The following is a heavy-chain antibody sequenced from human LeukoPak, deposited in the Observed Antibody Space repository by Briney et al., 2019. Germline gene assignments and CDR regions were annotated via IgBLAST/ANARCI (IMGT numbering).Heavy chain of an antibody. CDR3: AKYSSGSTPFDY. CDR2: ISGSGGST. Sequence: PGGSLRLSCAASGFTFDDYAMSWVRQAPGKGLEWVSAISGSGGSTYYADSVKGRFTISRDNSKNTLYLQMNSLRAEDTAVYYCAKYSSGSTPFDYWGQGTLVTVSS. D-gene: IGHD6-19*01. CDR1: GFTFDDYA. J-gene: IGHJ4*02. V-gene: IGHV3-23*01.